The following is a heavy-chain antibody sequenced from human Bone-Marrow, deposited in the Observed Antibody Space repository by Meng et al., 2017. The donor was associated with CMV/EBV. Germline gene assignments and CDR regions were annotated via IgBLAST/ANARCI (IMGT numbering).Heavy chain of an antibody. D-gene: IGHD2-15*01. V-gene: IGHV1-8*01. J-gene: IGHJ5*02. CDR2: MNPNSGNT. CDR1: GYTFTSYD. Sequence: ASVKVSCKASGYTFTSYDINWVRQATGQGLEWMGWMNPNSGNTGYAQKFQGRVTMTRNTSISTAYMELSSLRSEDTAVYYWARGTCDCSGGSCYSGFDPWGQGTLVTVSS. CDR3: ARGTCDCSGGSCYSGFDP.